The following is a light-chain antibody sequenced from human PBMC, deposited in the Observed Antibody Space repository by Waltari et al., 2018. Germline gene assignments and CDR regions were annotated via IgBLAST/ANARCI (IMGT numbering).Light chain of an antibody. CDR1: QSIRSY. V-gene: IGKV1-39*01. Sequence: DIQMTQSPSSLSAPVGDRVTITCRASQSIRSYLNWYQQKPGKAPKLLIYAASSLQSGVPSRFSGSGSGTDFTLTISSLQPEDFATYYCQQGSTIPITFGQGTRLEI. J-gene: IGKJ5*01. CDR3: QQGSTIPIT. CDR2: AAS.